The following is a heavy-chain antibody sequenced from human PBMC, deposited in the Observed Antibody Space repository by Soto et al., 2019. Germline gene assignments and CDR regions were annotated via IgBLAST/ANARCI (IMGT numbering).Heavy chain of an antibody. CDR2: INPNSGGT. CDR3: ARVSAIAVSYHDYYDVMDV. D-gene: IGHD6-19*01. Sequence: ASVKVSCKASGYTFTGYHMHWVRQAPGQGLEWMGWINPNSGGTNYAQKFQGRVTMTRDTSISTAYMELSRLRSDDTAVYYCARVSAIAVSYHDYYDVMDVCGQRSTVTGSS. V-gene: IGHV1-2*02. J-gene: IGHJ6*02. CDR1: GYTFTGYH.